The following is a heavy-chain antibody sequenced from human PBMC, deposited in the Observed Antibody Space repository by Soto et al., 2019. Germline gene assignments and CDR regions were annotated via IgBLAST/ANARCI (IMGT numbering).Heavy chain of an antibody. CDR3: ARGEGSIVGATVYYYYYGMDV. CDR1: GGTFSSYA. Sequence: GASVKVSCKASGGTFSSYAISWVRQAPGQGLEWMGGIIPIFGTANYAQKFQGRVTITADESTSTAYMELSSLRSEDTAVYYCARGEGSIVGATVYYYYYGMDVWCQGTTVTVSS. CDR2: IIPIFGTA. V-gene: IGHV1-69*13. J-gene: IGHJ6*02. D-gene: IGHD1-26*01.